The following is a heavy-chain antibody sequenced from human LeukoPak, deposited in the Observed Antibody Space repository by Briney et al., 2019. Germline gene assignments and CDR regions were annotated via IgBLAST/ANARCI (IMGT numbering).Heavy chain of an antibody. CDR1: GGTFSSYA. J-gene: IGHJ6*02. Sequence: SVKVSCKASGGTFSSYAISWVRQAPGQGLEWMGGIIPIFGTANYAQKFQGRVTITADESTSTAYMELSSLRSEDTAVYYCARDLAGGSWAYYYYGMDVWAKGPRSPSP. CDR3: ARDLAGGSWAYYYYGMDV. D-gene: IGHD2-15*01. CDR2: IIPIFGTA. V-gene: IGHV1-69*13.